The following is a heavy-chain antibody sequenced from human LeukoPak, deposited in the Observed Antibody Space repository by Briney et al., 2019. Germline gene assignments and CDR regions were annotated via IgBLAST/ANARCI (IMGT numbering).Heavy chain of an antibody. CDR3: ARGGGYSYDYYFDY. CDR2: IYPGGST. V-gene: IGHV4-59*01. D-gene: IGHD5-18*01. J-gene: IGHJ4*02. Sequence: PSATPSLTCTVSGGFISSYYWSWIRQPPGKGLEWIGYIYPGGSTSYNPSLKSRVTTSTDTSKNQFSLKLSSVTAADTAVYYCARGGGYSYDYYFDYWGQGTLVTVSS. CDR1: GGFISSYY.